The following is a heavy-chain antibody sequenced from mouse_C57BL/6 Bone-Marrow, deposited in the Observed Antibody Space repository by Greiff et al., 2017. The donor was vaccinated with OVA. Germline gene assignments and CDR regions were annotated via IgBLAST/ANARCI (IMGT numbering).Heavy chain of an antibody. Sequence: VQLQQPGAELVMPGASVKLSCKASGYTFTSYWMHWVKQRPGQGLEWIGEIDPSDSYTNYNQKFKGKSTLTVDKSSSTAYMQLSSLTSEDSAVYYCARSSMAWCAYWGQGTLVTVSA. V-gene: IGHV1-69*01. CDR2: IDPSDSYT. J-gene: IGHJ3*01. CDR3: ARSSMAWCAY. D-gene: IGHD2-3*01. CDR1: GYTFTSYW.